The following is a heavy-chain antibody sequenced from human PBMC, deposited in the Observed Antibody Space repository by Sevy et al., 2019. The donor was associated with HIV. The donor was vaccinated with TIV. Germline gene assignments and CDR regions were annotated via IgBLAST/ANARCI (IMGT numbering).Heavy chain of an antibody. Sequence: SETLSLTCTVSGGXVSSGSYYWSWIRQPPGKGLEXIGYXYYSGSTNYNPSLKSRVTISVDTSKNQFSLKLSSVTAADTAVYYCATRSGYXYSXWGQGTLVTVSS. V-gene: IGHV4-61*01. D-gene: IGHD3-22*01. J-gene: IGHJ4*02. CDR1: GGXVSSGSYY. CDR3: ATRSGYXYSX. CDR2: XYYSGST.